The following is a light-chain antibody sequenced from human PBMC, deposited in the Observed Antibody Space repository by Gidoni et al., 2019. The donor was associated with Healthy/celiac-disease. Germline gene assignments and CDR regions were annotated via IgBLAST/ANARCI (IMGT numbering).Light chain of an antibody. CDR1: QSVSSSY. CDR3: QQYVRSPLA. J-gene: IGKJ3*01. CDR2: VAS. Sequence: IVLTRSPVTHSLSPGDRATLSCRARQSVSSSYLAWYLQKPGQSPRLLIYVASSRATGIPDRFSGSGSGTDFTLTISRLEPEDFAVYYCQQYVRSPLAFGPGTKVDIK. V-gene: IGKV3-20*01.